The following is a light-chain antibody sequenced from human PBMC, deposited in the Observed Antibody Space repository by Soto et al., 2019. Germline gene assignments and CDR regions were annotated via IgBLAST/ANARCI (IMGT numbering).Light chain of an antibody. CDR3: QQYYSTPYT. J-gene: IGKJ2*01. Sequence: DIVMIQSPDSLAVSLGERATINCKSSQNVLYSSNNENYLAWFQQKPGQPPKLLIYWASTRESGVPDRFSGSGSGKDFTLPISSLQAEDVEVYYCQQYYSTPYTFGQGTKLEIK. CDR2: WAS. V-gene: IGKV4-1*01. CDR1: QNVLYSSNNENY.